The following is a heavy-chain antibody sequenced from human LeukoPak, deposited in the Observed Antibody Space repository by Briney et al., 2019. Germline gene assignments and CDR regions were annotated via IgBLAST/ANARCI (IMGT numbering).Heavy chain of an antibody. CDR2: INPSGGTT. V-gene: IGHV1-46*01. J-gene: IGHJ5*02. D-gene: IGHD2-2*01. CDR1: GYTFTSYY. CDR3: ARARVPGWFDP. Sequence: ASVTVSCKASGYTFTSYYMHWVRQAPGQGLEWMGIINPSGGTTSYAQKFQGRVTMTSDTSTSTVYMDLSSLRSEDTAVYYCARARVPGWFDPWGQGTLVTVSS.